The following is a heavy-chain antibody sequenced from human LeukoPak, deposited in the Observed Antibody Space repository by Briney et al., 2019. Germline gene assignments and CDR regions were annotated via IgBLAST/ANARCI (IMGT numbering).Heavy chain of an antibody. CDR3: ARIQLGGYYYYGMDV. V-gene: IGHV4-59*01. J-gene: IGHJ6*02. Sequence: PSETLSLTCTVSGGSNSSYYWSWIRQPPGKGLEWIGYIYSSGSTNYNPSLKSRVTVSVDTSKNQFSLKLSSGTAADTAVYYCARIQLGGYYYYGMDVWGQGTTVTVSS. D-gene: IGHD5-18*01. CDR1: GGSNSSYY. CDR2: IYSSGST.